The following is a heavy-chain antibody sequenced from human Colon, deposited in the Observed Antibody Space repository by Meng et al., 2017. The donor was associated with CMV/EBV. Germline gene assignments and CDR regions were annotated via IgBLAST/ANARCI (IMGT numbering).Heavy chain of an antibody. CDR1: GYTLTASY. D-gene: IGHD4-11*01. J-gene: IGHJ4*02. Sequence: ASVKVSCKSSGYTLTASYFHWVRQAPGQGLEWLGIMHYSSGNTAHTQKLQGRISMTRDTSTSTVHIELTSLRSDDTALYYCARDTDHWGQGTLVTVSS. CDR3: ARDTDH. CDR2: MHYSSGNT. V-gene: IGHV1-46*01.